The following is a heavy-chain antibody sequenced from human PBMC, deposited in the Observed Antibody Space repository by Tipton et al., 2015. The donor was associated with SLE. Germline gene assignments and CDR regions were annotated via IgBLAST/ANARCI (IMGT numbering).Heavy chain of an antibody. Sequence: TLSLTCTVSGGSISSSTYYWGWIRQPPGKGLEWIGSIYSSGITYFNPSLKGRPTISADTSKNQFSLKLSPVTAADTAVYYCARSQWEPGYMDVWGKGTTVTVSS. CDR3: ARSQWEPGYMDV. V-gene: IGHV4-39*07. CDR2: IYSSGIT. D-gene: IGHD1-26*01. CDR1: GGSISSSTYY. J-gene: IGHJ6*03.